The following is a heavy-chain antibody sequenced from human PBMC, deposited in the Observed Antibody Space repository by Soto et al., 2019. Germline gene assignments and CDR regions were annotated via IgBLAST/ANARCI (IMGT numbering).Heavy chain of an antibody. J-gene: IGHJ4*02. D-gene: IGHD3-16*02. CDR2: IYYSGST. V-gene: IGHV4-59*01. Sequence: SETLSLTCTVSGGSISSYYWSWIRQPPGKGLEWIGYIYYSGSTNYNPSLKSRVTISVDTSKNQFSLKLSSVTAADTAVYYCARDTDLHLGELSLSGGIDYWGQGTLVTSPQ. CDR1: GGSISSYY. CDR3: ARDTDLHLGELSLSGGIDY.